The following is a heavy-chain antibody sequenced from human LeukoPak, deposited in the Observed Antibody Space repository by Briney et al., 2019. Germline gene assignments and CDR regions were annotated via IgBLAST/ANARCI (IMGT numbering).Heavy chain of an antibody. Sequence: GGSLRLSCAAPGFTFSSYSMNWVRQAPGKGLEWVSSISSSSSYIYYADSVKGRFTISRDNAKNSLYLQMNSLRAEDTAVYYCARDPVGTTSSYYMDVWGKGTTVTVSS. J-gene: IGHJ6*03. CDR2: ISSSSSYI. CDR3: ARDPVGTTSSYYMDV. D-gene: IGHD2-2*01. CDR1: GFTFSSYS. V-gene: IGHV3-21*01.